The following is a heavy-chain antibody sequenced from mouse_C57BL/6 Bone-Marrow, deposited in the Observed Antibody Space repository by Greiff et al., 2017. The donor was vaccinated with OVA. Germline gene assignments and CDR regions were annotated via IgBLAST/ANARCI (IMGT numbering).Heavy chain of an antibody. CDR2: IHPNSGST. CDR3: APDYYGSNYVYFDV. V-gene: IGHV1-64*01. Sequence: QVQLQQPGAELVKPGASVKLSCKASGYTFTSYWMHWVKQRPGQGLEWIGIIHPNSGSTNYNEKFKSKATLTVDNSSSTAYMQLSSRTSEDSAVYYCAPDYYGSNYVYFDVWGTGTTVTVSS. J-gene: IGHJ1*03. D-gene: IGHD1-1*01. CDR1: GYTFTSYW.